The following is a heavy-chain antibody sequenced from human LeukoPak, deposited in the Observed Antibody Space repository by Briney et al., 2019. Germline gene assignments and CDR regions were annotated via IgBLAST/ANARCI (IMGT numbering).Heavy chain of an antibody. CDR1: GGTFSSFA. Sequence: SVKVSCKASGGTFSSFAITWVRQAPGQGLEWMGRIIPIFDTPTYAQKFQGRVTITADESTSTAYLELSSLRSEDTAVYYCARTLGYCSGDSCFGNNWFDPWGQGTLVTVSS. J-gene: IGHJ5*02. CDR2: IIPIFDTP. CDR3: ARTLGYCSGDSCFGNNWFDP. V-gene: IGHV1-69*13. D-gene: IGHD2-15*01.